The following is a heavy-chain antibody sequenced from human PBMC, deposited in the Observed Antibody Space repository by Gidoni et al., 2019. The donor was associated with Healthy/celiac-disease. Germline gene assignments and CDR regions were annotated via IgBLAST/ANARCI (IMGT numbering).Heavy chain of an antibody. V-gene: IGHV3-49*04. D-gene: IGHD2-21*01. CDR1: GFTFGDYA. CDR3: TRDLGLYCGGDCFSDY. J-gene: IGHJ4*02. CDR2: IRSKAYGGTT. Sequence: EVQLVESGGGLVQPGRSLRLSCTASGFTFGDYAMSWVRQAPGKGLEWVGVIRSKAYGGTTEYAASVKGRFTISRDDSKSIAYRQMNSLKTEDTAVYYCTRDLGLYCGGDCFSDYWGQGTLVTVSS.